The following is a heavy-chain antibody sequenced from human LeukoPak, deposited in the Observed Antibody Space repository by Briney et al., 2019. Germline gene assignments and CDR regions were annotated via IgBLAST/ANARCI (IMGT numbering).Heavy chain of an antibody. CDR2: INSDGSST. J-gene: IGHJ4*02. Sequence: GGSLRLSCAASGFTFSSYWMHWVRQAPGKGLVWVSRINSDGSSTSYADSVKVRFTISRDNAKNTLYLQMNGLRAEDTAVYYCARDANYDILTGYFGYWGQGTLVTVSS. D-gene: IGHD3-9*01. CDR1: GFTFSSYW. V-gene: IGHV3-74*01. CDR3: ARDANYDILTGYFGY.